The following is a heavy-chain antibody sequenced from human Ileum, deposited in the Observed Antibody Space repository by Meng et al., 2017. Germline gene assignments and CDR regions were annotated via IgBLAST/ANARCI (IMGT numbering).Heavy chain of an antibody. J-gene: IGHJ5*02. CDR1: GFTVSNNY. Sequence: EVPLVESGGGVVQPGGSLTLSCAVSGFTVSNNYVAWVRQAPGKGLEWVSITYTRGDSYYTDSVKGRFTVSRDHSTNTLFLQMNSLRLEDTAIYYCARGGDAYSWNWFGPWGQGTLVTASS. D-gene: IGHD2-21*02. CDR2: TYTRGDS. V-gene: IGHV3-66*02. CDR3: ARGGDAYSWNWFGP.